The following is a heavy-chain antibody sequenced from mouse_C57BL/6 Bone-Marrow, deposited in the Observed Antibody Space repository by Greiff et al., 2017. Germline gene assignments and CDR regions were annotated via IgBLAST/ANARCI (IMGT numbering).Heavy chain of an antibody. V-gene: IGHV5-12*01. CDR3: ARLYYGNYGYVDY. J-gene: IGHJ2*01. D-gene: IGHD2-1*01. CDR2: ISNGGGST. CDR1: GFTFSDYY. Sequence: DVMLVESGGGLVQPGGSLKLSCAASGFTFSDYYMYWVRQTPEQRLEWVAYISNGGGSTYYPDTVKGRFTVSRDNAKNTLYLQMGRLKSEDTAMYYCARLYYGNYGYVDYGGQGTTLTVSS.